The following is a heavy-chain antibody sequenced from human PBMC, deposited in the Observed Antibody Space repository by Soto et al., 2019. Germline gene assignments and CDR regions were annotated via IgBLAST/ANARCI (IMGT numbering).Heavy chain of an antibody. CDR2: VNPTGST. J-gene: IGHJ4*02. Sequence: SETLSLTCAVYGGSFSGYYWSWIRQSPGKGLEWIGEVNPTGSTKYNPSLESRVTISVDTSKNQFSLNLNSVTAADTALYYCARSREQWLVDAFDSWGQGSLVTVSS. CDR1: GGSFSGYY. V-gene: IGHV4-34*01. CDR3: ARSREQWLVDAFDS. D-gene: IGHD6-19*01.